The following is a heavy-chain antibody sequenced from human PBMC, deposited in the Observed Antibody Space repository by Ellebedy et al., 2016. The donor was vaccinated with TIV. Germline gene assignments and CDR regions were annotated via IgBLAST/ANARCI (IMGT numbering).Heavy chain of an antibody. CDR2: VNQSGRT. Sequence: SETLSLTCAVYGGSFSGYYWSWVRQPPGKGLEWIGEVNQSGRTNYHPSLKSRVTISVDTSKNQFSLRLSSVTAADTAVYYCAEGRSGWYYFDYWGQGTLGTVSS. CDR1: GGSFSGYY. D-gene: IGHD6-19*01. V-gene: IGHV4-34*01. J-gene: IGHJ4*02. CDR3: AEGRSGWYYFDY.